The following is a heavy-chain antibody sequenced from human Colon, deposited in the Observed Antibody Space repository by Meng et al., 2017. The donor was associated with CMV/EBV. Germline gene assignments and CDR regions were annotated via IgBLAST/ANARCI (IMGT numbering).Heavy chain of an antibody. Sequence: FTFDNYAMTWVRQAPGKGLEYLSTVSTSGASTYYANSVKGRFTISRDTSTNTLYLQMNSLRPEDTAVYYCGRTKELHYHDNSGSFDSWGQGILVTVSS. D-gene: IGHD3-22*01. V-gene: IGHV3-23*01. CDR1: FTFDNYA. CDR2: VSTSGAST. J-gene: IGHJ4*02. CDR3: GRTKELHYHDNSGSFDS.